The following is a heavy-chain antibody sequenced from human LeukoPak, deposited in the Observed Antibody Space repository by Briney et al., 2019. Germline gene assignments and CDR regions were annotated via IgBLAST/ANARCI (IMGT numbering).Heavy chain of an antibody. J-gene: IGHJ4*02. CDR2: ISSSSSYI. CDR3: ARRRDYCDY. Sequence: PGGSLRLSCAASGFTFSSYSMNWVRQAPGKRLEWVPSISSSSSYIYYADSAKGRFTTSRDTATNALYLQMNSLRSEDTAVYYCARRRDYCDYWGQGTLVTVSS. CDR1: GFTFSSYS. V-gene: IGHV3-21*01.